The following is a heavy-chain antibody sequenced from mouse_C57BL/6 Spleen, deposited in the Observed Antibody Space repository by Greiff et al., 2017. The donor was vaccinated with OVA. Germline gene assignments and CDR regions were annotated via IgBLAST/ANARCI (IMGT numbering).Heavy chain of an antibody. CDR2: IWSGGST. D-gene: IGHD1-1*01. CDR1: GFSLTSYG. J-gene: IGHJ4*01. Sequence: VKLQESGPGLVQPSQSLSITCTVSGFSLTSYGVHWVRQPPGKGLEWLGVIWSGGSTDYNAAFISRLSISKDNSKSQVFFKMNSLQADDTAIYYCAKLDDGSFYAMDYWGQGTSVTVSS. V-gene: IGHV2-4*01. CDR3: AKLDDGSFYAMDY.